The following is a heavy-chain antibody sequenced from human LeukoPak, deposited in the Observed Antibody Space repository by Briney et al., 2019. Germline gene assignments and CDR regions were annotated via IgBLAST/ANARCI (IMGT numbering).Heavy chain of an antibody. CDR2: IYSGGST. V-gene: IGHV3-53*01. Sequence: RSLRLSCAASGFTFSSYAMHWVRQAPGKGLEWVSFIYSGGSTYYADSVKGRFTISRDNSKNTLYLQMNSLRADDTAVYYCARRAGAYSHPYDYWGQGTLVTVSS. D-gene: IGHD4/OR15-4a*01. CDR3: ARRAGAYSHPYDY. J-gene: IGHJ4*02. CDR1: GFTFSSYA.